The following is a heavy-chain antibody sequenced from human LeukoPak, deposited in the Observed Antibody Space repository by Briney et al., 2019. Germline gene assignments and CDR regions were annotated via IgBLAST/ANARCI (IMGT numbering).Heavy chain of an antibody. V-gene: IGHV1-69*13. Sequence: GASVKVSCKASGGTFSSYAISWVRQAPGQGLEWMGGIIPIFGTANYAQKFQGRVTITADESTSTAYMELSSLRSEDTAVYYCARGSSRVVPAAIRERGNYYYYYMDVWGKGTTVTVSS. CDR1: GGTFSSYA. D-gene: IGHD2-2*02. CDR3: ARGSSRVVPAAIRERGNYYYYYMDV. CDR2: IIPIFGTA. J-gene: IGHJ6*03.